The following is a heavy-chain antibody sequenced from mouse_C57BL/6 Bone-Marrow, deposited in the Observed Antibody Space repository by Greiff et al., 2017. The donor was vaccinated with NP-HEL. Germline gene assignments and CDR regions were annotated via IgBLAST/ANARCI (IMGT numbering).Heavy chain of an antibody. CDR3: ATLPHRDWSAMGY. CDR2: IDPENGDT. J-gene: IGHJ4*01. V-gene: IGHV14-4*01. Sequence: EVQLQESGAELVRPGASVKLSCTASGFNIKDYYMHWVKQRPEQGLEWIGWIDPENGDTEYASKFQGKATITADTSSNTAYLQLSSLTSEDTAVYYCATLPHRDWSAMGYWGQGTSVTVSS. D-gene: IGHD3-1*01. CDR1: GFNIKDYY.